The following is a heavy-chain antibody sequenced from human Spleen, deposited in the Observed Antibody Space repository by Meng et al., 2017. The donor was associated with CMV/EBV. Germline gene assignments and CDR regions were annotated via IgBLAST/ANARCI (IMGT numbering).Heavy chain of an antibody. CDR2: IYYRGST. V-gene: IGHV4-59*12. D-gene: IGHD6-19*01. CDR1: GGSISSYY. CDR3: ARRIAVAGTTIDY. J-gene: IGHJ4*02. Sequence: SETLSLTCTVSGGSISSYYWSWIRQPPGKGLEWIGYIYYRGSTNYNPSLRSRVTISVDTSKNQFSLKLSSVTAADTAVYYCARRIAVAGTTIDYWGQGTLVTVSS.